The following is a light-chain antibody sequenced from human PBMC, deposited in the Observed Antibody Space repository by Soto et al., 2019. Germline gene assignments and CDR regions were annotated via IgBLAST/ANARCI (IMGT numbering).Light chain of an antibody. CDR2: EGS. CDR1: SSDVGSYNL. J-gene: IGLJ2*01. Sequence: QSAPTQPASVSGSPGQSITISCTGTSSDVGSYNLVSWYQQHPGKAPKLMIYEGSKRPSGVSNRFSGSKSGNTASLAISGLQAEDEADYYCCSYAGSSNVVFGGGTKLTVL. CDR3: CSYAGSSNVV. V-gene: IGLV2-23*01.